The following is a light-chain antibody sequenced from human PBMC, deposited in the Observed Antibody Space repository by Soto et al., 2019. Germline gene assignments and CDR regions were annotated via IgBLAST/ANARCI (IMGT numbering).Light chain of an antibody. J-gene: IGKJ4*01. CDR3: QQYGTSPLT. Sequence: EIVLTQSPGTLSLSPGERATLSCRASQSVSSSYLAWYQQKPGQAPRLLIYGASTRATAIPDRFSGSGSGTDFTLTISRLEPEDFAAYYCQQYGTSPLTFGGGTKVDIK. CDR1: QSVSSSY. CDR2: GAS. V-gene: IGKV3-20*01.